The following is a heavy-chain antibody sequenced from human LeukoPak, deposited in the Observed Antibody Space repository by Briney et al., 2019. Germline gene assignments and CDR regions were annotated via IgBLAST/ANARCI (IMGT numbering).Heavy chain of an antibody. CDR1: GFTFGSYS. V-gene: IGHV3-21*01. J-gene: IGHJ4*02. CDR2: ISSSSSYI. D-gene: IGHD3-9*01. CDR3: AREIDFDWLLSYYFDY. Sequence: PGGSLRLSCAASGFTFGSYSMNWVRQAPGKGLEWVSSISSSSSYIYYADSVKGRFTISRDNAKNSLYLQMNSLRAEDTAVYYCAREIDFDWLLSYYFDYWGQGTLVTVSS.